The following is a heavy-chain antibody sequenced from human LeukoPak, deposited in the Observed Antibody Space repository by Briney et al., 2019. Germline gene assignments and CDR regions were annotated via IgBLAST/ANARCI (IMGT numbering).Heavy chain of an antibody. Sequence: PSETLSLTCTVSGGSISSYYWSWIRQPAGKGLEWIGRIYTSGSTNYNPSLKSRVTMSVDTSKNQFSLKLSSVTAADTAVYYCARDRSSGWYGGYYFDYWGQGTLATVSS. CDR2: IYTSGST. D-gene: IGHD6-19*01. V-gene: IGHV4-4*07. CDR3: ARDRSSGWYGGYYFDY. CDR1: GGSISSYY. J-gene: IGHJ4*02.